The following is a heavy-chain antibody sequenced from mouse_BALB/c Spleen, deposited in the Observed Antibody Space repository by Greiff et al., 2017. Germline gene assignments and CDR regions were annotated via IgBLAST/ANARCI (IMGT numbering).Heavy chain of an antibody. CDR3: ARRVGNYEMDY. CDR2: ISSGSSTI. D-gene: IGHD2-1*01. V-gene: IGHV5-17*02. CDR1: GFTFSSFG. J-gene: IGHJ4*01. Sequence: DVKLVESGGGLVQPGGSRKFSCAASGFTFSSFGMHWVRQAPEKGLEWVAYISSGSSTIYYADTLKGRFTISRDNPKNTLFLQMTSLRSEDTAMYYCARRVGNYEMDYWGQGTSVTVSS.